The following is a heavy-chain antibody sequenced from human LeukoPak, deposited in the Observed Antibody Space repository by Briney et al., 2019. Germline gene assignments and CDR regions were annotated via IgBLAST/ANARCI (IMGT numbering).Heavy chain of an antibody. D-gene: IGHD3-10*02. J-gene: IGHJ6*04. CDR2: IFPSSVEI. Sequence: GGSLRLSCAASGFTFSDFPMIWVRQAPGRGLEWVSTIFPSSVEIHYADSVKGRFTISRDNSRSTLSLQMNSLRAEDTAVYYCAELGITMIGGVWGKGTTVTISS. CDR3: AELGITMIGGV. V-gene: IGHV3-23*01. CDR1: GFTFSDFP.